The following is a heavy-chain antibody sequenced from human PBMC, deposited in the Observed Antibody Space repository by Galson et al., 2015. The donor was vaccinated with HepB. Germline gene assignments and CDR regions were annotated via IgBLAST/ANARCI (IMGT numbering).Heavy chain of an antibody. V-gene: IGHV3-23*01. D-gene: IGHD2-15*01. Sequence: SLRLSCAASGFSFTSYAMTWVRQAPGKGLEWVSSISPDGHYTYYGDSVKGRFTSSRDNSKNTLYLQMSSLTADDTAVYYCGRQTQNLVGVAVATPFDYWGQGTLVTVSS. J-gene: IGHJ4*02. CDR2: ISPDGHYT. CDR3: GRQTQNLVGVAVATPFDY. CDR1: GFSFTSYA.